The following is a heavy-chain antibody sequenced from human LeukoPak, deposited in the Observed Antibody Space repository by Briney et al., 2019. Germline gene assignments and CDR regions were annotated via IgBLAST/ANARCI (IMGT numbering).Heavy chain of an antibody. Sequence: PGGSLRLSCEASGFTFSSYSMNWVRQAPGKGLEWVSYITSSSSSTIYYADSVKGRFTISRDNAKNSLYLQMNSLRDEDTAVYYCAREWDGKYCSGGSCPPDVWGQGTTVTVSS. V-gene: IGHV3-48*02. J-gene: IGHJ6*02. CDR3: AREWDGKYCSGGSCPPDV. CDR2: ITSSSSSTI. D-gene: IGHD2-15*01. CDR1: GFTFSSYS.